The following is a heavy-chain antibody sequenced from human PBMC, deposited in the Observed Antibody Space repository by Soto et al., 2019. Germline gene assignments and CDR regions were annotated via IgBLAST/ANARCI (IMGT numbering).Heavy chain of an antibody. V-gene: IGHV4-59*02. CDR1: GGSVSSYY. CDR2: IYYTGST. CDR3: ARDGRFDL. J-gene: IGHJ2*01. Sequence: QVQLQESGPGLVKPSETLSLTCTVSGGSVSSYYWNWIRQSPGKGLEWIGYIYYTGSTNYNPSLKSRVTISMDTSKNQISLKLTSVTAADTAVYYCARDGRFDLWGRGTLVTVSS.